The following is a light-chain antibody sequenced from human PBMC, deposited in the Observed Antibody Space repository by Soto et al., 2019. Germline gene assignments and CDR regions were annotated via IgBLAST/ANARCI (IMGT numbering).Light chain of an antibody. J-gene: IGLJ1*01. CDR2: NNN. CDR3: SSWDGSLSGYV. V-gene: IGLV1-47*02. Sequence: QSVLTQPPSASGTPGQGVTISCSGSSSNIGSNYVYWYQQLPGTAPKLLIYNNNQRPSGVPDRFSASKSDTSASLAIRGLRSDDEADYYCSSWDGSLSGYVFGAGTKVTV. CDR1: SSNIGSNY.